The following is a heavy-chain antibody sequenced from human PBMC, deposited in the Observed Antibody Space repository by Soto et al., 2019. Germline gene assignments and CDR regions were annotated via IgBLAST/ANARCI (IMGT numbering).Heavy chain of an antibody. Sequence: GGSLRLSCAASGFAFSSYWMHWVRQTPGKGPVWVSRIYNDGSRTAYADSVKGRFTISRDNAKNTMYLQMSSLTVEDTAVYYCARDLSGDTTPYFDLWGQGTLVTVSS. CDR1: GFAFSSYW. V-gene: IGHV3-74*01. D-gene: IGHD1-1*01. CDR2: IYNDGSRT. J-gene: IGHJ4*02. CDR3: ARDLSGDTTPYFDL.